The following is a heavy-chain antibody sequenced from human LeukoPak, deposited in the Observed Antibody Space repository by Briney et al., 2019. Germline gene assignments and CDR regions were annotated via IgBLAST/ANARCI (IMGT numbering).Heavy chain of an antibody. D-gene: IGHD5-24*01. CDR1: AFTFSTYG. J-gene: IGHJ4*02. V-gene: IGHV3-33*01. Sequence: GRSLRLSCAASAFTFSTYGMHWVRQAPGKALEWVAVIWYDGSNEYYADTVKGRFTISRHNSKSTLYLQLNSLRAEDTAVYYCARDSIRDGYNSDYFDYWGQGTLVTVSS. CDR2: IWYDGSNE. CDR3: ARDSIRDGYNSDYFDY.